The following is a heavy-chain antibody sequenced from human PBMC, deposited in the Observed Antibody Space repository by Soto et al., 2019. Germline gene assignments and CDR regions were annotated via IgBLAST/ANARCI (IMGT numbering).Heavy chain of an antibody. CDR1: GYTFTSFG. V-gene: IGHV1-18*01. CDR3: ARGRYGDY. CDR2: ISAHNGNT. J-gene: IGHJ4*02. D-gene: IGHD1-1*01. Sequence: QVHLVQSGAEVKKPGASVKVSCKGSGYTFTSFGITWVRQAPGQGLERMGCISAHNGNTDYAQKLQGRVTVTRDTSTSTAYMELRSLRSDDTAVYYCARGRYGDYWGQGALVTVSS.